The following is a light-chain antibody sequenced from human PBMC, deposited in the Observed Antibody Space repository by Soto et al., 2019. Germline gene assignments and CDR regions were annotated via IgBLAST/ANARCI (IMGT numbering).Light chain of an antibody. CDR3: QQYNTWSTWT. Sequence: DIQMTQSPSTLSACVGDRVTITCRASQNINTWLAWYQQKPGKAPKLLIYQASSLESGVPSRFGGSGSGTEFTLTISSLQPYDFATYYCQQYNTWSTWTFGQGTKVEIK. CDR1: QNINTW. V-gene: IGKV1-5*03. CDR2: QAS. J-gene: IGKJ1*01.